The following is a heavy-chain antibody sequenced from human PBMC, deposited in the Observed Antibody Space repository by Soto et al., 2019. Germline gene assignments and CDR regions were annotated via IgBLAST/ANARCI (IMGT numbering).Heavy chain of an antibody. V-gene: IGHV3-64*01. Sequence: EVQLVESGGGLVQPGGSLRLSCAASGFTFSSYAMHWVRQAPGKGLEYVSAISSNGGSTYYANSVKGRFTISRDNSKNTLYLQMGSLRAEDMAVYYCARDRSTFRYDIVAGSDVWGKGTTVTVSS. D-gene: IGHD3-9*01. J-gene: IGHJ6*04. CDR3: ARDRSTFRYDIVAGSDV. CDR2: ISSNGGST. CDR1: GFTFSSYA.